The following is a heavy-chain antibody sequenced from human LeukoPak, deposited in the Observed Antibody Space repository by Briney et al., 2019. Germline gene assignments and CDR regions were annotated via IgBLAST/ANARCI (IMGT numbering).Heavy chain of an antibody. Sequence: PGRPLRLSCTASGFTFSDYWMSWVRQAPGKGLEWVANIKQDGSEKYYVDSVKGRFTISRDNAKNSLYLQMNSLRAEDTAVYYCARGGNSYGPNWFDPWGQGTLVTVSS. CDR1: GFTFSDYW. V-gene: IGHV3-7*03. D-gene: IGHD5-18*01. CDR3: ARGGNSYGPNWFDP. CDR2: IKQDGSEK. J-gene: IGHJ5*02.